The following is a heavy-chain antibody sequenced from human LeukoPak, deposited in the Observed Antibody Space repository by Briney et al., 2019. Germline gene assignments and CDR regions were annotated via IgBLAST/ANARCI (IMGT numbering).Heavy chain of an antibody. CDR2: INSDGSST. Sequence: GGSLRLSCAASGFTFSSYWMHWVRQAPGKGLVWVSRINSDGSSTSYADSVKGRFTISRDNAKNTLYLQMNSLRAEDTAVYYCAKPSFVVGSSRAYFDYWGQGTLVTVSS. D-gene: IGHD1-26*01. J-gene: IGHJ4*02. V-gene: IGHV3-74*01. CDR3: AKPSFVVGSSRAYFDY. CDR1: GFTFSSYW.